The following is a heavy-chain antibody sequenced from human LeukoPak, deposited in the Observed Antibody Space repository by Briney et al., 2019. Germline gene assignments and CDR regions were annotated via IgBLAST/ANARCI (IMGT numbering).Heavy chain of an antibody. Sequence: PGGSLRLSCAASGFTFSSYALHWVRQAPGKGLEWVAVISYDGSNKYYADSVKGRFTISRDNSKNTLYLQMNSLRAEDTAVYYCARDARRDGYNVIDYWGQGTLVTVSS. CDR1: GFTFSSYA. J-gene: IGHJ4*02. D-gene: IGHD5-24*01. V-gene: IGHV3-30-3*01. CDR3: ARDARRDGYNVIDY. CDR2: ISYDGSNK.